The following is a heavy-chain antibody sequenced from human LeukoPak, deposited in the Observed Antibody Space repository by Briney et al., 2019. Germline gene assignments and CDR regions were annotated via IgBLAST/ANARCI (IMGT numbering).Heavy chain of an antibody. Sequence: SETLSLTCTVSGGSISSSSYYWGWIRQPPGKGLEWIGSIYYSGSTYYNPSLRSRVTISVYTPKNQFSLELSSVTAADTAVYYCASYYCSGGSCYFDYWGQGTPVTVSS. CDR1: GGSISSSSYY. V-gene: IGHV4-39*01. D-gene: IGHD2-15*01. CDR3: ASYYCSGGSCYFDY. CDR2: IYYSGST. J-gene: IGHJ4*02.